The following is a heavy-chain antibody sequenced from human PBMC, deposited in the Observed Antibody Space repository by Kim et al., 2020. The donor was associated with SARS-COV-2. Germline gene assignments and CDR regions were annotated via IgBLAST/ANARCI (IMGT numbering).Heavy chain of an antibody. J-gene: IGHJ4*02. CDR3: AHGPVVIWQRHFDY. V-gene: IGHV2-5*02. CDR2: IYWDDDK. Sequence: SGPTLVNPTQTLTLTCTFSGFSLTASGTNVGWIRQSPGGALEWLALIYWDDDKRFSPSLKSRLTITKDTSRNKVVLTLSNMDPAGTGTYYFAHGPVVIWQRHFDYWGEGTLVTVSA. D-gene: IGHD2-21*01. CDR1: GFSLTASGTN.